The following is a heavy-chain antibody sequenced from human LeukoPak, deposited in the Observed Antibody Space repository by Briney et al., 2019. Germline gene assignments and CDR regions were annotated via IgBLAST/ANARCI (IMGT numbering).Heavy chain of an antibody. J-gene: IGHJ4*02. CDR3: ASWRGSRGYDYGFDS. D-gene: IGHD5-12*01. CDR2: VLHTGVT. V-gene: IGHV4-39*07. Sequence: RPSETLSLTCFVSGAFIISDHHYWGWVRQPPGKGLEWIGNVLHTGVTYYTPSLEGRVTISTDTSQNQFSLKLSSMTAADTAIYYCASWRGSRGYDYGFDSWGQGTLITVSS. CDR1: GAFIISDHHY.